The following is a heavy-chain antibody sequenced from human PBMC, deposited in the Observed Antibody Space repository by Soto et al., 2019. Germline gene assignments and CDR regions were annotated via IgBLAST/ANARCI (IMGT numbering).Heavy chain of an antibody. CDR2: ISWDGGST. Sequence: GGSLRLSCAASGFTFDDYTMHWVRQAPGKGLEWVSLISWDGGSTYYADSVKGRFTISRDNSKNSLYLQMNSLRTEDTALYYCAKDIGLIAAAGTGFDYWGQGTLVTVS. J-gene: IGHJ4*02. CDR1: GFTFDDYT. D-gene: IGHD6-13*01. V-gene: IGHV3-43*01. CDR3: AKDIGLIAAAGTGFDY.